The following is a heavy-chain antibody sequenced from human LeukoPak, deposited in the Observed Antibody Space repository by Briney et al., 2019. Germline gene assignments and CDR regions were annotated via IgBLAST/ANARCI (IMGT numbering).Heavy chain of an antibody. CDR2: IRSKANSYAT. J-gene: IGHJ4*02. Sequence: GGSLRLSCAASGFTFSGSAMHWVRQASGKGLEWVGRIRSKANSYATAYAASVKGRFTISRDDSKNTAYLQMNSLKTEDTAVYYCTSNINTYYDFWSGYYHGYWGQGTPVTVSS. CDR3: TSNINTYYDFWSGYYHGY. V-gene: IGHV3-73*01. CDR1: GFTFSGSA. D-gene: IGHD3-3*01.